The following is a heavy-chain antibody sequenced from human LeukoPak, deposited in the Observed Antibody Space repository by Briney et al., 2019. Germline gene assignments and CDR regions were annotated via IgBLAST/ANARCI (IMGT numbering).Heavy chain of an antibody. CDR2: IYYSGST. D-gene: IGHD3-9*01. Sequence: NPSETLSLTCTVSGGSISSYYWSWIRQPPGKGLEWIGYIYYSGSTNYNPSLKSRVTISVDTSKNQFSLKLSSVTAADTAVYYCVRSIYDILTGYPLNWFDPWGQGTLVTVSS. V-gene: IGHV4-59*01. J-gene: IGHJ5*02. CDR1: GGSISSYY. CDR3: VRSIYDILTGYPLNWFDP.